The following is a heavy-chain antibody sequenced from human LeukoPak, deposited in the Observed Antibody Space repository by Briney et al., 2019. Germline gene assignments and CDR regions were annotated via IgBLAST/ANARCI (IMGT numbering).Heavy chain of an antibody. V-gene: IGHV5-10-1*01. CDR1: GYSFTSYW. CDR2: IDPSDSYT. J-gene: IGHJ4*02. Sequence: WESLKISCEGSGYSFTSYWISWVRQMPGKGLEWMGRIDPSDSYTNYSPSFQGHVTISADKSISTAYLQWSSLKASDTAMYYCARRNRNSWYSFDYWGQGSLVTVSS. D-gene: IGHD6-13*01. CDR3: ARRNRNSWYSFDY.